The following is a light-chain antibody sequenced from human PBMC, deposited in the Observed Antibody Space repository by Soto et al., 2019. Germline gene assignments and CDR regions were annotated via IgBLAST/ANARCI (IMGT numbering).Light chain of an antibody. V-gene: IGKV3-11*01. CDR1: QSLSKS. CDR3: HQRQSWPRT. J-gene: IGKJ1*01. CDR2: GAS. Sequence: EIVLTQSPATLSLSPGERATLSCRASQSLSKSLVWYQQKPGQAPRLLIDGASNRATGIPARFSASGTGTDFTLTISDVQPEDFAVYYCHQRQSWPRTFGQGTKVDIK.